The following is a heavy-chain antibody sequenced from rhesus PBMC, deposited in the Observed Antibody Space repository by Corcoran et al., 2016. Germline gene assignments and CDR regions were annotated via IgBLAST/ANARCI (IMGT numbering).Heavy chain of an antibody. V-gene: IGHV4S12*01. CDR3: ARVGMTTVAMDV. Sequence: QVQLQESGPGVVKPSETLSLTCAVSGGSISGYYYWSWIRQPPGKGLEWIGSIYSKRERTKYNPSLKSRVPISKDTSKNQFSLKLSSVTATDTAVYYCARVGMTTVAMDVWGRGVLVTVSS. CDR1: GGSISGYYY. J-gene: IGHJ5-2*02. CDR2: IYSKRERT. D-gene: IGHD4-29*01.